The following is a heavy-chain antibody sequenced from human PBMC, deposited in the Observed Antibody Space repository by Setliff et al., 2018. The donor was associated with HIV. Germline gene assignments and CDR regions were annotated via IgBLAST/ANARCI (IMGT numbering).Heavy chain of an antibody. D-gene: IGHD2-2*01. V-gene: IGHV3-7*01. CDR1: GFIVSSTY. CDR3: TRTYCSSTSCYDDC. Sequence: PGGSLRLSCEASGFIVSSTYMSWVRQAPGKGLEWVANIKKDGSEERYVDSVRGRFTVSRDNAKMSLYLQMNSLRAEDTAVYYCTRTYCSSTSCYDDCWGQGTLVTVSS. CDR2: IKKDGSEE. J-gene: IGHJ4*02.